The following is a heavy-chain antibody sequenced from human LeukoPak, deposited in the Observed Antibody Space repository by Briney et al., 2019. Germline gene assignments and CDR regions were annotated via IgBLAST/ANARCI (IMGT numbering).Heavy chain of an antibody. CDR3: SLCRKDYYYYYYMDV. J-gene: IGHJ6*03. CDR2: IRYDGSNK. V-gene: IGHV3-30*02. CDR1: GFTFSSYG. Sequence: GGSLRLSCAASGFTFSSYGMHWVRQAPGKGLEWVAFIRYDGSNKYYADSVKGRFTISRDNSKNTLYLQMNSLRAEDTAVYYCSLCRKDYYYYYYMDVWGKGTTVTISS.